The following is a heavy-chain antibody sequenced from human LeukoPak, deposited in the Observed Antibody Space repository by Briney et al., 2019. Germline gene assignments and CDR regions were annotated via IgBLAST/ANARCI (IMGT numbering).Heavy chain of an antibody. CDR1: GYTFTGYY. V-gene: IGHV1-69*13. CDR2: IIPIFGTA. D-gene: IGHD3-10*01. Sequence: GASVKVSCKASGYTFTGYYMHWVRQAPGQGLEWMGGIIPIFGTANYAQKFQGRVTITADESTSTAYMELSSLRSEDTAVYYCARGEGIITMVTSYYYGMDVWGQGTTVTVSS. J-gene: IGHJ6*02. CDR3: ARGEGIITMVTSYYYGMDV.